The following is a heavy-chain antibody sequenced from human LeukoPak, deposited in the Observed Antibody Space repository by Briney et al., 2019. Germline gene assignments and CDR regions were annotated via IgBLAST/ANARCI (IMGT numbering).Heavy chain of an antibody. D-gene: IGHD1-1*01. J-gene: IGHJ2*01. CDR3: ARYATGTPNWYFDL. V-gene: IGHV4-59*08. CDR2: IYHSGIP. Sequence: PSETLSLTCTVSGASITSNHWGWFRQPPGKGLEWIGYIYHSGIPNYNLSLKSRVTISVDTSKSQLSLRLSSVTAADTAVYYCARYATGTPNWYFDLWGRGTLVTVSS. CDR1: GASITSNH.